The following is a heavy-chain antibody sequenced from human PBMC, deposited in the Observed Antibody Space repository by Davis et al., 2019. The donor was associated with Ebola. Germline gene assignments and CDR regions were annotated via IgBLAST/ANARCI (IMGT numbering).Heavy chain of an antibody. D-gene: IGHD3-10*01. Sequence: ASVKVSCKASGYTFTDYSMHWVRQAPGQGLEYLGRINPNSGGTNYAQKFQGRVTMTRDTSISTAYMELSSLRSDDTAVYYCARLERGYWGQGTLVTVSS. CDR3: ARLERGY. V-gene: IGHV1-2*06. CDR1: GYTFTDYS. CDR2: INPNSGGT. J-gene: IGHJ4*02.